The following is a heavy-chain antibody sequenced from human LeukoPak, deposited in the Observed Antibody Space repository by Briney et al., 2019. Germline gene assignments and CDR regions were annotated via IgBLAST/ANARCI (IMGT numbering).Heavy chain of an antibody. D-gene: IGHD2-15*01. V-gene: IGHV4-59*12. CDR2: IYYSGST. CDR1: GGSISSYY. Sequence: SETLSLTCTVSGGSISSYYWSWIRQPPGKGLEWIGYIYYSGSTNYNPSLKSRVTISADTSKNQFSLQLSSVTPEDTAVYYCARVVGYCSGGSCYDNWFDPWGQGTLVTVSS. J-gene: IGHJ5*02. CDR3: ARVVGYCSGGSCYDNWFDP.